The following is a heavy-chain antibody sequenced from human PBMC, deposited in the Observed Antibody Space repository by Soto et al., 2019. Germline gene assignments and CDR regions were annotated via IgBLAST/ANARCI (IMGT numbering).Heavy chain of an antibody. J-gene: IGHJ4*02. D-gene: IGHD4-17*01. CDR2: IILPFGTP. CDR3: ASGPDYAGYFDY. Sequence: QVRLVQSGAEVKKPGSSVKVSCKASGGTFSNYAISWVRQAPGQGLEWMGGIILPFGTPNYAQKFQGRVTIPADESMTTAYMELSGLRSEDTAVYSCASGPDYAGYFDYWGRGTLVTVSS. V-gene: IGHV1-69*12. CDR1: GGTFSNYA.